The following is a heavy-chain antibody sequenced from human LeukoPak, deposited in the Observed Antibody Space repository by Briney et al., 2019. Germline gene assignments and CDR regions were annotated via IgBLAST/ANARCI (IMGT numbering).Heavy chain of an antibody. V-gene: IGHV3-53*01. CDR1: GFTVSVNS. Sequence: EGSLRLSCAASGFTVSVNSMIWVRQAPGKGLECVSIIDNGGNTYYPDSVKGRFTISRDNSENTLSLQMNSLRAEDTALYYCARHSGSGLIHPWGQGTLVTVSS. J-gene: IGHJ5*02. D-gene: IGHD3-10*01. CDR2: IDNGGNT. CDR3: ARHSGSGLIHP.